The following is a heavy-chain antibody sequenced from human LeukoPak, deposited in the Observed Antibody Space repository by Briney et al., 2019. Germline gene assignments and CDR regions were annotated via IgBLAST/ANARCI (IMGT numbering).Heavy chain of an antibody. J-gene: IGHJ6*03. CDR1: GFTFGDYA. CDR3: TRDSGSNDFWSGYQPRYMDV. V-gene: IGHV3-49*04. CDR2: IRSKAYGGTT. D-gene: IGHD3-3*01. Sequence: PGGSLRLSCTASGFTFGDYAMSWVRQAPGKGLEWVGFIRSKAYGGTTEYAASVKGRFTISRDDSKSIAYLQMNSLKTEDTAVYYCTRDSGSNDFWSGYQPRYMDVWGKGPTVTVSS.